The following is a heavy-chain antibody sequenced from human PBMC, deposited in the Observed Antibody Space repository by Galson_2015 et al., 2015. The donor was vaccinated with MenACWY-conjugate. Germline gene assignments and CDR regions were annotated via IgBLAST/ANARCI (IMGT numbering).Heavy chain of an antibody. CDR2: IYPGDSDT. CDR3: SRPASGHSSSCDY. Sequence: QSGAEVKKPGESLQISCKGSGYDFTSYWIGWVRQLPGKGLEWMGVIYPGDSDTRYSPSFQVQVSISADKSISTAYLQWSSMKASDTAMYYCSRPASGHSSSCDYWGQGTLVTVSS. V-gene: IGHV5-51*03. CDR1: GYDFTSYW. J-gene: IGHJ4*02. D-gene: IGHD6-13*01.